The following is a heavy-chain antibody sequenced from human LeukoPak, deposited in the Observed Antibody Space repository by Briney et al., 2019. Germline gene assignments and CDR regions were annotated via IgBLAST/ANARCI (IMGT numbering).Heavy chain of an antibody. V-gene: IGHV3-43*01. CDR1: GFTFYDYT. CDR2: ISWDGGST. D-gene: IGHD6-19*01. CDR3: AKGKAGTPEYFQH. J-gene: IGHJ1*01. Sequence: PGGSLRLSCAASGFTFYDYTMHWVRQAPGKGLEWVSLISWDGGSTYYADSGKGRFTISRDNSKNSLYLQMNSLRTEDTALYYCAKGKAGTPEYFQHWGQGTLVTVSS.